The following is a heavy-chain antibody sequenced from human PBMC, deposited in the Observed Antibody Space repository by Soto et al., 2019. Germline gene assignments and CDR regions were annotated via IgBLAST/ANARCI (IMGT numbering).Heavy chain of an antibody. J-gene: IGHJ4*02. V-gene: IGHV3-48*03. CDR3: TRKSARSSPLDY. D-gene: IGHD6-6*01. CDR2: ISSSGTPI. Sequence: GGSLRLSCAASGFTFSRYEMNWVRQAPGKGLEWVSYISSSGTPIYYSDSVKGRFTISRDNAKNSLYLQMNSLRAEDTAVYYCTRKSARSSPLDYWGQGTLVTVSS. CDR1: GFTFSRYE.